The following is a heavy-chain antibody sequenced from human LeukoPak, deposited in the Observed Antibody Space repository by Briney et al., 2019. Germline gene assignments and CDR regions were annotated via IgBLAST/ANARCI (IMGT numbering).Heavy chain of an antibody. CDR2: MSSSGSTI. CDR3: AELGITMIGGV. CDR1: GFTFSSYE. D-gene: IGHD3-10*02. V-gene: IGHV3-48*03. Sequence: HPGGSLRLSCAASGFTFSSYEMNWVRQARGKGLEWVSYMSSSGSTIYYADSVKGRFTISRDNAKNSLYLQMNSLRAEDTAVYYCAELGITMIGGVWGKGTTVTISS. J-gene: IGHJ6*04.